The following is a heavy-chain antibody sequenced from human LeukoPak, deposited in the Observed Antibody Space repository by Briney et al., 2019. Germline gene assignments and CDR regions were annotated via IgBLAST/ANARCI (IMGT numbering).Heavy chain of an antibody. CDR1: GFSFSTYA. Sequence: PGGSLRLSCTASGFSFSTYAMTWVRQAPGKGLEWVANIKQDGSEKYYVDSVKGRFTISRDNAKNSLYLQMNSLRAEDTAVYYCAAPDAFDYWGQGTLVTVSS. J-gene: IGHJ4*02. CDR2: IKQDGSEK. V-gene: IGHV3-7*01. CDR3: AAPDAFDY. D-gene: IGHD2-8*01.